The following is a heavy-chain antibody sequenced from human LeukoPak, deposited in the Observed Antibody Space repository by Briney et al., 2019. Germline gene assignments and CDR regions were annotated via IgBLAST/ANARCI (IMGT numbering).Heavy chain of an antibody. CDR1: GFTFSDYY. D-gene: IGHD3-22*01. CDR2: ISHSGYTI. V-gene: IGHV3-11*01. J-gene: IGHJ4*02. CDR3: ARDYYDSSGYPTFDY. Sequence: GGSLRLSCAASGFTFSDYYMSWIRQAPGQRPEWVSYISHSGYTIQYADSVKGRFTISRDNAKNSLYLQMNGLRAEDTALYHCARDYYDSSGYPTFDYWGQGSLVTVSS.